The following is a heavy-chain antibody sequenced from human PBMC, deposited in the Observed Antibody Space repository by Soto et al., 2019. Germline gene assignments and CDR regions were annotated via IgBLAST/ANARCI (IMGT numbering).Heavy chain of an antibody. Sequence: EVPLVESGGGLVKPGGSLRLSCAASGFTFSSYSMNWVRQAPGKGLEWVSSISSSSSYIYYADSVKGRFTISRDNAKNSLYLQMNSLRAEDTAVYYCASSDIVLVPAAAPFDYWGQGTLVTVSS. CDR3: ASSDIVLVPAAAPFDY. CDR1: GFTFSSYS. J-gene: IGHJ4*02. D-gene: IGHD2-2*01. CDR2: ISSSSSYI. V-gene: IGHV3-21*01.